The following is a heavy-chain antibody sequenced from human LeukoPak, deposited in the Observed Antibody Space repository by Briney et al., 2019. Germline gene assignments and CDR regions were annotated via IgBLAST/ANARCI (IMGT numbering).Heavy chain of an antibody. J-gene: IGHJ4*02. D-gene: IGHD4-11*01. V-gene: IGHV1-2*02. CDR1: GGTFSSYA. CDR2: IIPNSGDK. Sequence: ASVKVSCKASGGTFSSYAISWVRQAPGQGLEWMGGIIPNSGDKNYAQKFQGRVTLTRDTSITTAYMELSRLRSDDTAVYYCARDDYPSLDSWGQGTLVTVSS. CDR3: ARDDYPSLDS.